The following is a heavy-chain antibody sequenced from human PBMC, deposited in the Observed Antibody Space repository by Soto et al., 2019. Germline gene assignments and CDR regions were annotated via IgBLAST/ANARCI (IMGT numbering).Heavy chain of an antibody. Sequence: GGSLRLSCSASGLIFTKYALNWVRQAPGKGLEWVAGISASGLETHYADSVKGRFTISRDNSKKILYLQMNSLRGDDTAIYYCAMVGDSWGQGTLVTVSS. J-gene: IGHJ4*02. CDR3: AMVGDS. V-gene: IGHV3-23*01. CDR2: ISASGLET. D-gene: IGHD2-8*01. CDR1: GLIFTKYA.